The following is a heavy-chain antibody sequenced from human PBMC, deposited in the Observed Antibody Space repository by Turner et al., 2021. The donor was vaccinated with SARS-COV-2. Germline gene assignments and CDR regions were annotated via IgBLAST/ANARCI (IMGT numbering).Heavy chain of an antibody. CDR1: GFTFSRYW. Sequence: ELQLVESGGGLVQPGGSLRLSCAASGFTFSRYWMSCVRQAPGKGLEWVANIKQDESEKYYVDSVKGRFTISRDNAKNSLYLQMNSLRAEDTAVYYCARDHGYRAQVGYYGMGVWGQGTTVTVSS. D-gene: IGHD1-1*01. V-gene: IGHV3-7*01. CDR3: ARDHGYRAQVGYYGMGV. CDR2: IKQDESEK. J-gene: IGHJ6*02.